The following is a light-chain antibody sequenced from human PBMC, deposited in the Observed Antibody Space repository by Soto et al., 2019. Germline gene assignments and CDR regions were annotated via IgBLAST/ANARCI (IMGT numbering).Light chain of an antibody. CDR2: VNSDGSH. CDR3: QTWGTGILVV. J-gene: IGLJ2*01. V-gene: IGLV4-69*01. Sequence: QSVLTQSPSAPASLGASVKLTCTLSSGHSRSAIAWHQQQPEKGPRYLMRVNSDGSHNKGDGIPDRFSGSSSGAERYLTISSLQSEDEADYYCQTWGTGILVVFGGGTKVTVL. CDR1: SGHSRSA.